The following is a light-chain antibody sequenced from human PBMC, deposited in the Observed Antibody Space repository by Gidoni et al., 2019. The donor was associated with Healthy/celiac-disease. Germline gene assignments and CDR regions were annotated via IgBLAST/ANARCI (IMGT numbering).Light chain of an antibody. V-gene: IGLV1-44*01. CDR3: ATWDDSLSAWV. CDR1: SSTIGSNT. J-gene: IGLJ3*02. Sequence: QSVLTQPPSASGTPGQRVTISCSGSSSTIGSNTVNWCQQLPGTAPKLLIYYNNQRPSGVPDRFSGSKSGTSASLAISGLQSEDEADYYCATWDDSLSAWVFGGGTKLTVL. CDR2: YNN.